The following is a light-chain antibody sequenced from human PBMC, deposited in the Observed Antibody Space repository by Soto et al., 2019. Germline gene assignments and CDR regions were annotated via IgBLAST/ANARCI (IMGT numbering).Light chain of an antibody. J-gene: IGKJ2*01. CDR2: GAS. CDR3: QHYGTSPPRYI. Sequence: EIVMTQSPATLSVSPGERATLSCRASQSVSSNLAWYQQKPGQAPRLLIYGASTRATGIPARFSGSGSGTEFTLTISRLEPEDVAVYYCQHYGTSPPRYIFGQGTKVDIK. V-gene: IGKV3-15*01. CDR1: QSVSSN.